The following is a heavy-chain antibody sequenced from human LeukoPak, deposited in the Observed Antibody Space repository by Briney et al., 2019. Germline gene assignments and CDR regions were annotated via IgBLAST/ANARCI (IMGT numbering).Heavy chain of an antibody. J-gene: IGHJ4*02. V-gene: IGHV3-74*01. Sequence: PGGSLRLSCAASGFTFSTSWMHWVRQAPGKGLVWVSCINSDGNSPTYADSVKGRFTISRDNAKNTLYLQMNSLRAENTAVYYCARIIVAATGVDYWGQGTLVTVSS. D-gene: IGHD1-26*01. CDR3: ARIIVAATGVDY. CDR2: INSDGNSP. CDR1: GFTFSTSW.